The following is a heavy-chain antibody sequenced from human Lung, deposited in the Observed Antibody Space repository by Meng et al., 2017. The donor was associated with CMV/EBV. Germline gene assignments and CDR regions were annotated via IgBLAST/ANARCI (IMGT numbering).Heavy chain of an antibody. CDR3: LRRSGGSV. J-gene: IGHJ1*01. D-gene: IGHD3-10*01. V-gene: IGHV4-4*02. CDR1: GDSITNHNW. CDR2: IPHRGSS. Sequence: QVPLRESGPELVKPSETLSLTCAVSGDSITNHNWWAWVRQPPGKGLEWIGEIPHRGSSAYNPSLKSRVSMSIDKSKNQFSLKLTSVTAADTAVYHCLRRSGGSVWGQGTLVTVSS.